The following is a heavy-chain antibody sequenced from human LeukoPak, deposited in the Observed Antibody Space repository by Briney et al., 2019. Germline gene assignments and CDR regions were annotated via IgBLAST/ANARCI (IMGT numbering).Heavy chain of an antibody. V-gene: IGHV4-59*08. Sequence: SETLSLTCTVSGGSIRSYYWSWIRQPPGKGLEWIGYIFYTGSSNYNPSLKSRVTISVDTSKNQFSLKLSSVTAADTAVYYCAGGERGYSYGPLDYWDQGTLVTVSS. D-gene: IGHD5-18*01. CDR3: AGGERGYSYGPLDY. CDR1: GGSIRSYY. CDR2: IFYTGSS. J-gene: IGHJ4*02.